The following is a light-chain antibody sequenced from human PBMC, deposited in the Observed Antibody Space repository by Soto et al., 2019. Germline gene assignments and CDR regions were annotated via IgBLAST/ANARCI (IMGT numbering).Light chain of an antibody. CDR1: QSVSSY. V-gene: IGKV3-15*01. J-gene: IGKJ1*01. Sequence: EFVSTQSPGTLSLSPGESSTLSCRANQSVSSYLAWYQQKPGQAPSLLIFGASTRAAGIPARFSGSGSGTEFTLTISSLQSEDFAVYYCQQYSNWPLTFGQGTKVDI. CDR3: QQYSNWPLT. CDR2: GAS.